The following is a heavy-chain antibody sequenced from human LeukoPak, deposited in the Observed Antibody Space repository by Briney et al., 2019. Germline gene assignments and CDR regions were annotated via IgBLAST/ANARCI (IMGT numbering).Heavy chain of an antibody. Sequence: PGGSLRLSCAASGFTFSSYAMSWVRQVPGKGLEWVSAISGSGGSTYYADSVKGRFTISRDNSKNTLYLQMNSLRAEDTAVYYCAKGGLAAAGTSSHFDYWGQGTLVTVSS. CDR1: GFTFSSYA. CDR3: AKGGLAAAGTSSHFDY. CDR2: ISGSGGST. J-gene: IGHJ4*02. D-gene: IGHD6-13*01. V-gene: IGHV3-23*01.